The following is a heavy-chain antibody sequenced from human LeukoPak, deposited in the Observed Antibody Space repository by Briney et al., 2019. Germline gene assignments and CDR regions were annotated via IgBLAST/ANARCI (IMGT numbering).Heavy chain of an antibody. CDR3: ARDGYYDYVWGSYSVDY. CDR2: INPNSGGT. J-gene: IGHJ4*02. D-gene: IGHD3-16*01. CDR1: GYTFTGYY. V-gene: IGHV1-2*02. Sequence: ASVKVSCNASGYTFTGYYMHWVRQAPGQGLEWMGWINPNSGGTNYAQKFQGRVTMTRDTSISTAYMELSRLRSDDTAVYYCARDGYYDYVWGSYSVDYWGQGTLVTVSS.